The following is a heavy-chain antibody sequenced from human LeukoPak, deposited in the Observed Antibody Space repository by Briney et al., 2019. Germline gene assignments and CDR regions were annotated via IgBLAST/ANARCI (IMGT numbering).Heavy chain of an antibody. CDR3: ARGVVGVVRGARGGYFDY. J-gene: IGHJ4*02. Sequence: GGSLRLSCAASGFTFSSYGMHWVRQAPGKGLEWVAVIWYDGSNEYYADSVKGRFTISRDNSKNTLYLQMNSLRAEDTAVYYCARGVVGVVRGARGGYFDYWGQGTLVTVSS. D-gene: IGHD3-10*01. CDR1: GFTFSSYG. V-gene: IGHV3-33*01. CDR2: IWYDGSNE.